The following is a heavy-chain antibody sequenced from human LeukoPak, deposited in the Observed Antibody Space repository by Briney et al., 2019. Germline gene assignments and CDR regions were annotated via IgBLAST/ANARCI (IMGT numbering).Heavy chain of an antibody. CDR3: AKWAYYYYYYMDV. V-gene: IGHV3-23*01. Sequence: GGSLRLSCTASGFTFGDYGMSWVRQAPGKGLEWVSTVSGSGGSTYYADSVKGRFTISRDNSKNTLYLQMNSLRADDTAVYYCAKWAYYYYYYMDVWGKGTTVTVSS. CDR2: VSGSGGST. J-gene: IGHJ6*03. CDR1: GFTFGDYG. D-gene: IGHD1-26*01.